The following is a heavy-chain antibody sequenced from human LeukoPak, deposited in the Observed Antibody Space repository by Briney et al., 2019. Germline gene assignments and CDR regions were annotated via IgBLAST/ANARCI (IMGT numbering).Heavy chain of an antibody. J-gene: IGHJ2*01. CDR1: GGSISTYY. CDR3: ARSPCYYDSSGYYNSLWYFDL. V-gene: IGHV4-59*08. D-gene: IGHD3-22*01. Sequence: SETLSLTCTVSGGSISTYYWSWIRQPPGKGLEWIGYIYYSGSTNYNPSLKSRVSIAIDTSKNQFSLRLSSVTAADTAVYYCARSPCYYDSSGYYNSLWYFDLWGRGTLVTVSS. CDR2: IYYSGST.